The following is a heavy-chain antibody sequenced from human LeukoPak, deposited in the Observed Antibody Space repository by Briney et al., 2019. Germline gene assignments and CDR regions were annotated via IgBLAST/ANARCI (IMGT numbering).Heavy chain of an antibody. V-gene: IGHV4-34*01. Sequence: SETLSLTCAVYGGSFSGYYWSWIRQPPGKGLEWIGEINHSGSTNYNPSLKSRVTISVDTSKNQFSLKLSSVTAADTAVYYCASTIVGATLWNQPVYFDYWGQGTLVTVSS. CDR3: ASTIVGATLWNQPVYFDY. CDR2: INHSGST. D-gene: IGHD1-26*01. J-gene: IGHJ4*02. CDR1: GGSFSGYY.